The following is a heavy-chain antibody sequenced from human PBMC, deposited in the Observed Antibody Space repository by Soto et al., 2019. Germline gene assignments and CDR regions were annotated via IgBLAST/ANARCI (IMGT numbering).Heavy chain of an antibody. CDR1: GFTFSSYG. Sequence: QVQLVESGGGVVQPGRSLRLSCAASGFTFSSYGMHWVRQAPGKGLEWVAVISFDGSNKYYADSVKGRFTISRDNSKNTLYLKMNSLRAVDTAVYYCAKDPAGGGYYSHFDYWGQGTLVTVSS. D-gene: IGHD3-22*01. J-gene: IGHJ4*02. CDR2: ISFDGSNK. CDR3: AKDPAGGGYYSHFDY. V-gene: IGHV3-30*18.